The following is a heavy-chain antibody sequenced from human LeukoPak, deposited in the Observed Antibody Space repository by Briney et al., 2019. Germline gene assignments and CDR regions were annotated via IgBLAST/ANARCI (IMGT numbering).Heavy chain of an antibody. CDR3: ANGPQGWLVPTVDY. CDR2: ISYDGSNK. CDR1: GFTFSSYG. Sequence: PGRSLRLSCAASGFTFSSYGMHWVRQAPGKGLEWVAVISYDGSNKYYADSVKGRFTISRDNSKNTLYLQMNSLRAEDTAVYYCANGPQGWLVPTVDYWGQGTLVTVSS. D-gene: IGHD6-19*01. V-gene: IGHV3-30*18. J-gene: IGHJ4*02.